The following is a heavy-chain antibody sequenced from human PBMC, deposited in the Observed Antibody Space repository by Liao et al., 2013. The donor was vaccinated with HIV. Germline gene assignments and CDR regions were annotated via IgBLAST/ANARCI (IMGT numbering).Heavy chain of an antibody. Sequence: QVQLQESGPGLVKPSETLSLTCIVSGGSISSYYWSWIRQPAGKGLEWIGRIQTSGSTNYNPSLKSRVTMSLDTSKKQFSLKLSSVTAADTAVYYCATSPYYYDSSGFFYWGQGTLVTVSS. CDR3: ATSPYYYDSSGFFY. J-gene: IGHJ4*02. D-gene: IGHD3-22*01. CDR2: IQTSGST. CDR1: GGSISSYY. V-gene: IGHV4-4*07.